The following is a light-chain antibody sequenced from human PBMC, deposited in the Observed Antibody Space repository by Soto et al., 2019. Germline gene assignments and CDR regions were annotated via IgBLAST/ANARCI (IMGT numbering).Light chain of an antibody. CDR2: SNN. CDR3: AAWDDGLNGYV. V-gene: IGLV1-44*01. J-gene: IGLJ1*01. CDR1: TSNIGSNT. Sequence: QSALTQPPSASGTAGRRVTISCSGSTSNIGSNTVNWYQQLPGTAPRTLIYSNNQRPSGVPDRFSGSKSGTSGSLAISGLLSEDEADYYCAAWDDGLNGYVFGTGTKVTVL.